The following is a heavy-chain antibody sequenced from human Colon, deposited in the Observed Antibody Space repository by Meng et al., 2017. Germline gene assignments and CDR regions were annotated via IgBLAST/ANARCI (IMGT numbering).Heavy chain of an antibody. CDR1: GDSVTTTLSS. CDR2: IYDNGYT. J-gene: IGHJ4*02. D-gene: IGHD3-16*01. Sequence: QLQLQESGSRLVKPSQTLSLTCAVSGDSVTTTLSSWSWIRQSPGKGLEWIGKIYDNGYTYYSPSLRSRVTISVDRSNNQFSLNLNSVTAADTAVYFCARGYRGSTYFAYWGQGILVTVSS. V-gene: IGHV4-30-2*06. CDR3: ARGYRGSTYFAY.